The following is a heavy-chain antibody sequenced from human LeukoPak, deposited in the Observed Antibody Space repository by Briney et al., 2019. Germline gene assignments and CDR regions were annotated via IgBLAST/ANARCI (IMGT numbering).Heavy chain of an antibody. CDR2: IYYSGTT. V-gene: IGHV4-59*05. CDR1: GGSLSSYY. J-gene: IGHJ6*02. Sequence: SETLSLTCTVSGGSLSSYYWSWIRQPPGKGLEWIGSIYYSGTTYDNPTLKSRVTISVDTSKNQFSLSLSSVTAADTAVYYCARITFVVEGYGMDVWGQGTTVTVSS. CDR3: ARITFVVEGYGMDV. D-gene: IGHD2-21*01.